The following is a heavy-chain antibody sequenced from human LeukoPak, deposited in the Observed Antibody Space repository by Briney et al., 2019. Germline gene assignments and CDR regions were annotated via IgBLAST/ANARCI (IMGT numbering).Heavy chain of an antibody. CDR1: GGSLSSSSYY. CDR2: IYYSGST. V-gene: IGHV4-39*01. D-gene: IGHD3-3*01. Sequence: PSETLSLTCTVSGGSLSSSSYYWAWIRQPPGKGLEWIATIYYSGSTYYNPSLKSQVTISVDTSKNQFSLNLSSVTAADTAVYYCARHLGGSGSSDAFDIWGQGTMVTVSS. J-gene: IGHJ3*02. CDR3: ARHLGGSGSSDAFDI.